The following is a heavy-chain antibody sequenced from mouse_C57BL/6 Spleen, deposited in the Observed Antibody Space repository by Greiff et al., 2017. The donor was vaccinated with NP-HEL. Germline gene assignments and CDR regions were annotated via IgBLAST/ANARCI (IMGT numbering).Heavy chain of an antibody. Sequence: EVMLVESGGDLVKPGGSLKLSCAASGFTFSSYGMSWVRQTPDKRLEWVATISSGGSYTNYPDSVKGRFTISTDNANNTLYLLMSSLKSEDTAMYYCARHPSSYWYFDVWGTGTTVTVSS. CDR3: ARHPSSYWYFDV. CDR2: ISSGGSYT. V-gene: IGHV5-6*02. J-gene: IGHJ1*03. CDR1: GFTFSSYG. D-gene: IGHD1-1*01.